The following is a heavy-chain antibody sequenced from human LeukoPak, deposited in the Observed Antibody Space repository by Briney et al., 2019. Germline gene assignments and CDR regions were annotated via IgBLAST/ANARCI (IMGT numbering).Heavy chain of an antibody. CDR1: GGSISSYY. CDR2: ISDIGSI. V-gene: IGHV4-59*08. CDR3: AGHHPRNTVDF. J-gene: IGHJ4*02. D-gene: IGHD2/OR15-2a*01. Sequence: PSETLSLTCTVSGGSISSYYWSWIRQPPGKGLEWIAYISDIGSINYNPSLKSRVTMSLDTSKNQFSLKLSSVTAADTAVYYCAGHHPRNTVDFWGQGTLVTVSS.